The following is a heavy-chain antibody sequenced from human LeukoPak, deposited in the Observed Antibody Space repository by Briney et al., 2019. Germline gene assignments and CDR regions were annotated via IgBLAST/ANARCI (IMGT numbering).Heavy chain of an antibody. V-gene: IGHV1-8*01. J-gene: IGHJ5*02. CDR1: GYTFTSYD. CDR2: MNPNSGNT. Sequence: ASVTVSCKASGYTFTSYDINWVRQATGQGLEGMGWMNPNSGNTGYAQKFQGRVTMTRNTSISTAYMELSSLRSEDTAVYYCARDLYYYDSSGYYYNNWFDPWGQGTLVTVSS. CDR3: ARDLYYYDSSGYYYNNWFDP. D-gene: IGHD3-22*01.